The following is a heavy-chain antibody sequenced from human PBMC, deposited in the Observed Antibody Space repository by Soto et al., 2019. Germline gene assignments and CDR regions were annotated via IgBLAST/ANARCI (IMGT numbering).Heavy chain of an antibody. D-gene: IGHD3-22*01. CDR3: ARDGEYYYDSSGSRPAFDI. CDR2: IYYSGST. CDR1: GGSISSYY. Sequence: QVQLQESGPGLVKPSETLSLTCTVSGGSISSYYWSWIRQPPGKGLEWIGYIYYSGSTNYNPSLKSRVTISVDPSKNQFSLKLSSVTAADTAVYYCARDGEYYYDSSGSRPAFDIWGQGTMVTVSS. J-gene: IGHJ3*02. V-gene: IGHV4-59*01.